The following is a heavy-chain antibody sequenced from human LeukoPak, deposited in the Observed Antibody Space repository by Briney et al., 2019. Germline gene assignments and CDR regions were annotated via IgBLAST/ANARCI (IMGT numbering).Heavy chain of an antibody. Sequence: SETLSLTCTVSGGSISSSSYYWGWIRQPPGKGLEWIGSIYYSGSTYYNPSLKSRVTISVDTSKNQFSLKLSSVTAADTAVYYCARVPLYDFWSGTQEGIDYWGQGTLVTVSS. CDR2: IYYSGST. D-gene: IGHD3-3*01. CDR1: GGSISSSSYY. CDR3: ARVPLYDFWSGTQEGIDY. J-gene: IGHJ4*02. V-gene: IGHV4-39*07.